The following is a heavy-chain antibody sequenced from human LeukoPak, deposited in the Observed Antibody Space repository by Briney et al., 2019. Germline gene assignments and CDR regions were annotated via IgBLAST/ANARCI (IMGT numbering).Heavy chain of an antibody. V-gene: IGHV1-69*01. D-gene: IGHD2-15*01. CDR2: IIPIFGTA. CDR1: GGSFSNYA. J-gene: IGHJ5*02. Sequence: SVKVSCKASGGSFSNYAITWVRQAPGQGLEWMGGIIPIFGTANYAQKFQGRVTITADESTRTAYMELSSLRSEDTAIYFCARVGKPIVDTAATVGRWFDPWGQGTLVTVSS. CDR3: ARVGKPIVDTAATVGRWFDP.